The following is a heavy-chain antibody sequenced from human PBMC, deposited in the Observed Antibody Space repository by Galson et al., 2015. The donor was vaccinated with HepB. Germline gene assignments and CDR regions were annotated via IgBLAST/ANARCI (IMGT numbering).Heavy chain of an antibody. CDR1: GYTFTSYD. J-gene: IGHJ2*01. D-gene: IGHD6-19*01. CDR2: MNPNSGNT. Sequence: SVKVSCKASGYTFTSYDINWVRQATGQGLEWMGWMNPNSGNTGYAQKFQGRVTMTRNTSISTAYMELSSLRSEDTAVYYCARALGGQWLDRYWYFDLWGRGTLVTVSS. CDR3: ARALGGQWLDRYWYFDL. V-gene: IGHV1-8*01.